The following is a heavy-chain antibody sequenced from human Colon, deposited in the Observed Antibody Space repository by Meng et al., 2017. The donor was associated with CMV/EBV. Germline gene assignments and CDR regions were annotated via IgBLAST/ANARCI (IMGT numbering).Heavy chain of an antibody. V-gene: IGHV3-23*03. J-gene: IGHJ6*02. CDR2: IYSGGSTT. CDR1: GFSFSSYA. D-gene: IGHD2-21*01. CDR3: ARVVSVVPLVHPTRYYFYAMDV. Sequence: GESLKISCAASGFSFSSYAMSWVRQAPGKGLEWVSVIYSGGSTTSYADSVKGRFTISRDNSRNMVYLQMNSLRAEDTAVYYCARVVSVVPLVHPTRYYFYAMDVWGQGTTVTVSS.